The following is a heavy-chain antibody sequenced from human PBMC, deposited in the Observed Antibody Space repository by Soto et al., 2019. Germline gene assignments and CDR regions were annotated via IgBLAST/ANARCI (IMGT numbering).Heavy chain of an antibody. CDR2: VSHRGST. CDR3: AREEPASRHLDD. CDR1: GGSFSDYY. V-gene: IGHV4-34*02. Sequence: QVQLQQWGAGLLKPSETLSLTCAVFGGSFSDYYWIWIRQTPEKGLEWIGEVSHRGSTTYNPSLKNRVTISIDTSKNQFSLTLTSVTAADTAMYFCAREEPASRHLDDWGQGNLVTVSS. D-gene: IGHD1-26*01. J-gene: IGHJ4*02.